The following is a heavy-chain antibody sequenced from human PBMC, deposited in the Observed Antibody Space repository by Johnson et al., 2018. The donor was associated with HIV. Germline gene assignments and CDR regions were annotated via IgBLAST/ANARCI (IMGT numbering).Heavy chain of an antibody. Sequence: MQLVESGGGVVQPGRSLRLSCAASGFSFSSYDMHWVRQAPGKGLEYVSAISSNGGSTYYANSVKGRFTISRDSSMNTLYLQMGSLRAEDTALYYCAKDVGNYWPDSFDIWGQGTMVTVSS. D-gene: IGHD3-22*01. CDR1: GFSFSSYD. CDR2: ISSNGGST. J-gene: IGHJ3*02. V-gene: IGHV3-64*01. CDR3: AKDVGNYWPDSFDI.